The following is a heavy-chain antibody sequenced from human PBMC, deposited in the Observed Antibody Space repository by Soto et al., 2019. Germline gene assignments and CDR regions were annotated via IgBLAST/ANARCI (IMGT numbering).Heavy chain of an antibody. Sequence: VKVSCKTSGSPFGRDVFSWVRQAPGQGLEWMGGIIPIFGTANYIQRFQDRATITADETTSTVYMELSSLRSDDSAVYYCLHEREGRDTWGQGTMVIVSS. CDR3: LHEREGRDT. CDR2: IIPIFGTA. D-gene: IGHD4-4*01. J-gene: IGHJ5*02. V-gene: IGHV1-69*01. CDR1: GSPFGRDV.